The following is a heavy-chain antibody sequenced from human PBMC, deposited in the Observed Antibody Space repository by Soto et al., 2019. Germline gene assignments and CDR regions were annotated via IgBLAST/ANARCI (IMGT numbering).Heavy chain of an antibody. CDR3: AKDRQWLGCFDY. J-gene: IGHJ4*02. V-gene: IGHV3-23*01. Sequence: GGSLRLSCAASGFTFSSYDMGWVRQAPGKGLEWVSGISASGGSTYYADSVKGRFTISRDNSKNTLYLQMNSLGAEDTAVYYCAKDRQWLGCFDYWGQGTLVTVSS. D-gene: IGHD6-19*01. CDR2: ISASGGST. CDR1: GFTFSSYD.